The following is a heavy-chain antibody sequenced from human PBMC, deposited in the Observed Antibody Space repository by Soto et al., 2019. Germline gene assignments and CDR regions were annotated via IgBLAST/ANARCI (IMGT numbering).Heavy chain of an antibody. V-gene: IGHV4-34*01. CDR1: GLSFSGYY. CDR3: ARGPHLYDFWSGTRGYYYYGMDV. J-gene: IGHJ6*02. D-gene: IGHD3-3*01. CDR2: INHSGST. Sequence: PSDTLRITCAVYGLSFSGYYLIWIRQPPGKGLEWIGEINHSGSTNYNPSLKSRVTISVDTSKNQFSLKLSSVTAADTAVYYCARGPHLYDFWSGTRGYYYYGMDVWGQGTKVPGSS.